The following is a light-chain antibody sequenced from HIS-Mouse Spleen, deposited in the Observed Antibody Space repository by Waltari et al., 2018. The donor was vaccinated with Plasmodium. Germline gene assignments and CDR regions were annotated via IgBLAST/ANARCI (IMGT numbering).Light chain of an antibody. CDR1: SSDVGGYNY. CDR2: DVS. V-gene: IGLV2-11*01. CDR3: CSYAGSYFYV. J-gene: IGLJ1*01. Sequence: QSALTQPRSVSGSPGQSVTIPCTGTSSDVGGYNYVSWYQQHPAKAPKLMIYDVSKRPSGVPDRFSGSKSGNTASLTISGLQAEDEADYYCCSYAGSYFYVFGTGTKVTVL.